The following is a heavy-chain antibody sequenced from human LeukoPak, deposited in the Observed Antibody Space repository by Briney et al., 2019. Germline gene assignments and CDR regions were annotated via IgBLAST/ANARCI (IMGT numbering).Heavy chain of an antibody. J-gene: IGHJ4*02. V-gene: IGHV4-38-2*02. Sequence: SETLSLTCTVSGYSISSGYFWGWMRQPPGKGLEWIGSIYQSETAHYNPSLKSRVTISVDTSKNQFSLKLSSVTAADTAVYYCAAERGKYYYDSSGFHYWGQGTLVTVSS. CDR1: GYSISSGYF. D-gene: IGHD3-22*01. CDR3: AAERGKYYYDSSGFHY. CDR2: IYQSETA.